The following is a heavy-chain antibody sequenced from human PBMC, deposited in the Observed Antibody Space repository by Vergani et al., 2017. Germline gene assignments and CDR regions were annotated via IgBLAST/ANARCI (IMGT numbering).Heavy chain of an antibody. J-gene: IGHJ6*02. CDR1: GFTFSSYS. D-gene: IGHD6-19*01. V-gene: IGHV3-21*01. CDR2: ISSSSSYI. CDR3: AREGGRQWLVEVYYYGMDV. Sequence: EVQLVESGGGLVKPGGSLRLSCAASGFTFSSYSMNWVRQAPGKGLEWVSSISSSSSYIYYADSVKGRFTISRDNAKNSLYLQMNSLRAEDTAVYYCAREGGRQWLVEVYYYGMDVWGQGTTVTVSS.